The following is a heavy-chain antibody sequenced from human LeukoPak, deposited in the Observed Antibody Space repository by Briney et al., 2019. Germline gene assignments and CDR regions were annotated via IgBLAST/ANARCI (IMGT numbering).Heavy chain of an antibody. V-gene: IGHV4-31*03. CDR3: ARRLTQYDCFDP. J-gene: IGHJ5*02. Sequence: SQTLSLTCTVSGGSISSGGYYWSWIRQHPGKGLEWIGYIYYSGSTYYNPSLKSRVTISVDTSKNQFSLHLNSVTPEDTAVYYCARRLTQYDCFDPWGQGILVTVSS. CDR2: IYYSGST. CDR1: GGSISSGGYY. D-gene: IGHD2-2*01.